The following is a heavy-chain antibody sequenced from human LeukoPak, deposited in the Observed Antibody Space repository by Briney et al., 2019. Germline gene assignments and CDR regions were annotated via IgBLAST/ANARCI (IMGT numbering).Heavy chain of an antibody. Sequence: GESLKISCKGSGYRFTSYWLGWVRQMPGKGLEWMGIIYPGDSDTRYSPSFQGQVTSSADKSISTAYLQWSSLKASDTAMYYCARLRGGDGYNTYYFDYWGQGTLVTVSS. V-gene: IGHV5-51*01. CDR1: GYRFTSYW. CDR3: ARLRGGDGYNTYYFDY. CDR2: IYPGDSDT. D-gene: IGHD5-24*01. J-gene: IGHJ4*02.